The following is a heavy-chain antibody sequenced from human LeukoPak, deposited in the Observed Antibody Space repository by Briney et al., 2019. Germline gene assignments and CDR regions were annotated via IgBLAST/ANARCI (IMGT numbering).Heavy chain of an antibody. CDR2: ISYDGSNE. D-gene: IGHD2-21*01. CDR3: AKEFNRGLPDY. J-gene: IGHJ4*02. Sequence: GGSLRLSCAASGFTFSTYGMHWVRQAPGKRLEWVAVISYDGSNEYYADSVRGRFTISRDNSKNTLYLQMSSLRAEDTAVYYCAKEFNRGLPDYWGQGTLVTVPS. CDR1: GFTFSTYG. V-gene: IGHV3-30*18.